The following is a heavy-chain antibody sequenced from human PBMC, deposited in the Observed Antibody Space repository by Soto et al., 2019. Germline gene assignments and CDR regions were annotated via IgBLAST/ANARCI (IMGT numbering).Heavy chain of an antibody. CDR1: GGSISSYY. D-gene: IGHD2-15*01. V-gene: IGHV4-59*01. CDR3: AREGSLTCSGGSCILGAFDT. Sequence: SETLSLTCTVSGGSISSYYWSWIRQPPGKGLEWIGYIYYSGSTNYNPSLKSRVTISVGTSKNQFSLKLSSVTAADTAVYYCAREGSLTCSGGSCILGAFDTWGQGTMVTVSS. CDR2: IYYSGST. J-gene: IGHJ3*02.